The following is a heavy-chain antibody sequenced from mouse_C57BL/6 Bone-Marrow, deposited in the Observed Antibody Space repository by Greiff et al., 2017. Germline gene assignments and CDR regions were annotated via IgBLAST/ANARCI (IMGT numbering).Heavy chain of an antibody. V-gene: IGHV1-55*01. CDR2: IYPGSGST. CDR3: AGVGDWLAY. J-gene: IGHJ3*01. CDR1: GYTFTSYW. Sequence: VQLQQPGAELVKPGASVKMSCKASGYTFTSYWITWVKQRPGQGLEWIGDIYPGSGSTNYNEKFKGKATLTVDKSSSTAYMQLSSLPSEDSAVYYYAGVGDWLAYWGQGTLVTVSA.